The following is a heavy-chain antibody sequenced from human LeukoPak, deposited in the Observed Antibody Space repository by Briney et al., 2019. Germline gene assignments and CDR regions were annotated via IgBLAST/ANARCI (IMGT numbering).Heavy chain of an antibody. V-gene: IGHV4-59*12. CDR1: GGSISSYY. CDR2: IYYSGST. D-gene: IGHD5-18*01. CDR3: ARIGYNSYYSYMGV. J-gene: IGHJ6*03. Sequence: SETLSLTCTVSGGSISSYYWSWIRQPPGKGLEWIGYIYYSGSTNYNPSLKSRVTISVDTSKNQFSLKLSSVTAADTAVHYCARIGYNSYYSYMGVWGKGPTVT.